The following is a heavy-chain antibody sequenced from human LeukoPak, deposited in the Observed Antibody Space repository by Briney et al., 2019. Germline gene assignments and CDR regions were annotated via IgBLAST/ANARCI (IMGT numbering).Heavy chain of an antibody. CDR3: ARVLVWVGERYYMDV. Sequence: SETLSLTCSVYGESFSGYYWNWIRQPPGKGLEWIGEINHSGSSNHNPSLKSRVTISVDTSKNQFSLKLSSVTAADTAVYYCARVLVWVGERYYMDVWGKGTTVTISS. J-gene: IGHJ6*03. CDR2: INHSGSS. D-gene: IGHD3-10*01. CDR1: GESFSGYY. V-gene: IGHV4-34*01.